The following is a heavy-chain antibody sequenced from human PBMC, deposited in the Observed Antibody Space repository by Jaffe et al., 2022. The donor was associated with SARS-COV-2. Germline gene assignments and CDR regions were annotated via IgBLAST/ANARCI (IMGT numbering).Heavy chain of an antibody. D-gene: IGHD3-22*01. Sequence: EAQLVESGGGLVQPGRSLRLSCATSGLTFGDYGMSWVRQAPGKGLEWVGFIRRKDYGGTTEYAASVKGRFTISRDDSKSIAYLQMHSLKTEDTAVYYCTRGDYYDSSGYHFLFDYWGQGTLVTVSS. CDR2: IRRKDYGGTT. J-gene: IGHJ4*02. CDR3: TRGDYYDSSGYHFLFDY. CDR1: GLTFGDYG. V-gene: IGHV3-49*04.